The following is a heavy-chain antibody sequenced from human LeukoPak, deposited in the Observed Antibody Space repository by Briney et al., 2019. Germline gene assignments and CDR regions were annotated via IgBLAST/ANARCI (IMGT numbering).Heavy chain of an antibody. CDR1: GGSFSGYY. Sequence: SETLSLTRAVYGGSFSGYYWSWIRQPPGKGLEWIGYIYYSGSTNSNPSLKSRVTISVDTSKNQFSLKLSSVTAADTAVYYCARGPVVVTAYHIDYWGQGTLVTVSS. V-gene: IGHV4-59*01. D-gene: IGHD2-21*02. CDR3: ARGPVVVTAYHIDY. J-gene: IGHJ4*02. CDR2: IYYSGST.